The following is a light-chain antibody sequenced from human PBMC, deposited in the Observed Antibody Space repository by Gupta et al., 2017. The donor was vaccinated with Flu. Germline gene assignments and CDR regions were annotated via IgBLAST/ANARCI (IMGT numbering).Light chain of an antibody. Sequence: QPALTQPASVSGSPGQSITISCTGTGTYVGGYNFVSWYQQYPGKGPKLIISEVNNRPSGVSSRFSGSKFGNTAFLTISGLQAEDEADYYCNSYTHITTLGVFGGGTRLTVL. CDR1: GTYVGGYNF. V-gene: IGLV2-14*01. CDR3: NSYTHITTLGV. CDR2: EVN. J-gene: IGLJ3*02.